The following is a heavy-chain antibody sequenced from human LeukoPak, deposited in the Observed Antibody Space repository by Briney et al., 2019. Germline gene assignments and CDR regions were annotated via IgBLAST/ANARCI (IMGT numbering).Heavy chain of an antibody. CDR2: ISGSGGST. D-gene: IGHD6-19*01. Sequence: PGGSLRLSRAASGFTVSSNYMSWVRQAPGKGLEWVSAISGSGGSTYYADSVKGRFTISRDNSKNTLYLQMNSQRAEDTAVYYCAKRQAVAVSPKFDYWGQGTLVTVSS. J-gene: IGHJ4*02. V-gene: IGHV3-23*01. CDR1: GFTVSSNY. CDR3: AKRQAVAVSPKFDY.